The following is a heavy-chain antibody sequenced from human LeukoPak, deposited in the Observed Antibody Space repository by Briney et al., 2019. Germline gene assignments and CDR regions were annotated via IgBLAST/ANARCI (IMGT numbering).Heavy chain of an antibody. D-gene: IGHD1-26*01. CDR3: ARGPGSRSSNYFDY. J-gene: IGHJ4*02. V-gene: IGHV4-4*02. Sequence: PSETLSLTCAVSVDSINSPYWWSWVRQSPGAGLEWIAEIYHSGSTNYNPFLRSRVTISMDKSKNQFSLNLNSVTAADTAVYYCARGPGSRSSNYFDYWGQGTLVTVSS. CDR1: VDSINSPYW. CDR2: IYHSGST.